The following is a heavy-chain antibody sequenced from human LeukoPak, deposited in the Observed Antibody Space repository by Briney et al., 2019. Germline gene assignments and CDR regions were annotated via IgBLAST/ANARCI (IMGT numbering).Heavy chain of an antibody. V-gene: IGHV4-59*01. D-gene: IGHD1-26*01. Sequence: SETLSLTCTVSGGSISSYYWSWIRQPPGKGLEWNGYIYYSGSTNYNPSLKSRVTISVDTSKNQFSLKLSSVTAADTAVYYCARDRWELPPDYYYYGMDVWGQGTTVTVSS. J-gene: IGHJ6*02. CDR2: IYYSGST. CDR3: ARDRWELPPDYYYYGMDV. CDR1: GGSISSYY.